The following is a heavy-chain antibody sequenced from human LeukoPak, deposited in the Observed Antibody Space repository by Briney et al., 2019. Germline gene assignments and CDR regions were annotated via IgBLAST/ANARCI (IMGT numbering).Heavy chain of an antibody. CDR1: GFTFSTYG. J-gene: IGHJ4*02. CDR2: IWYDGGKK. D-gene: IGHD3-22*01. V-gene: IGHV3-33*01. CDR3: ARAYYLDSSVTPDY. Sequence: GGSLRLSCAASGFTFSTYGMHWVRQAPGKGLEWVAIIWYDGGKKYYADSVKGRFTISRDDSKNTVYLQMNSLRVEDTAVYYCARAYYLDSSVTPDYWGQGTLVTVSS.